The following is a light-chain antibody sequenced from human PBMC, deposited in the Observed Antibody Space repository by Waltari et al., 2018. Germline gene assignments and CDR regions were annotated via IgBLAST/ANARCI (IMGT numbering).Light chain of an antibody. CDR3: HQYGTSPRT. J-gene: IGKJ2*01. CDR1: QNVTNNNY. CDR2: AAS. Sequence: EIVLTQSPGTLSLSPGERATLSCRASQNVTNNNYLAWYQQKPGQAPRRLIYAASRRATGIPDRFSGSGSGTDFTLTISRLEPEDFAVYSCHQYGTSPRTFGLGTKLEIK. V-gene: IGKV3-20*01.